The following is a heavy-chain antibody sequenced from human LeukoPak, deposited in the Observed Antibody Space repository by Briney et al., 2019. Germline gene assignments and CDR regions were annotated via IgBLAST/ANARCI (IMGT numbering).Heavy chain of an antibody. D-gene: IGHD2-2*03. CDR1: GGTFSSYA. V-gene: IGHV1-69*01. Sequence: SVKVSCKASGGTFSSYAISWVRQAPGQGLEWMGGIIPIFGTANYAQKLQGRVTITADESTSTAYMELSSLRSEDTAVYYCARLDGVGYCSSTSCLWDYWGQGTLVTVSS. CDR2: IIPIFGTA. CDR3: ARLDGVGYCSSTSCLWDY. J-gene: IGHJ4*02.